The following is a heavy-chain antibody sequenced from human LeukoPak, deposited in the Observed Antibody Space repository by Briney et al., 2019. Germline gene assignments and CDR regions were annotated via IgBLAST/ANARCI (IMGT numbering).Heavy chain of an antibody. CDR3: ARDRMAYTY. J-gene: IGHJ4*02. V-gene: IGHV3-23*01. D-gene: IGHD5-24*01. Sequence: GGSLRLSCAASGFTFSNYAMSWVRQAPGRGLEWVSAISDSGRSSHYADSVKGRFTISRDNSKNTLYLQMNSLRAEETAVYYCARDRMAYTYWGQGTLVTVSS. CDR1: GFTFSNYA. CDR2: ISDSGRSS.